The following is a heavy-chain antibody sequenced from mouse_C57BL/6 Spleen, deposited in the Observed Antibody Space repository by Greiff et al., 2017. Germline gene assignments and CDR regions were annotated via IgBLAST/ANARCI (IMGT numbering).Heavy chain of an antibody. D-gene: IGHD1-1*01. CDR3: ARRGIYYGSSYGYFDY. CDR2: IYPGDGDT. CDR1: GYAFSSYW. V-gene: IGHV1-80*01. Sequence: QVQLKESGAELVKPGASVKISCKASGYAFSSYWMNWVKQRPGKGLERIGQIYPGDGDTNYNGKFKGKATLTADKSSSTAYMQLSSLTSEDSAVYFCARRGIYYGSSYGYFDYWGQGTTLTVSS. J-gene: IGHJ2*01.